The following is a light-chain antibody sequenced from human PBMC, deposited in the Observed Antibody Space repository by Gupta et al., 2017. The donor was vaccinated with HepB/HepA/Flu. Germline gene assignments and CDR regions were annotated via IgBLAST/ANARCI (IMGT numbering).Light chain of an antibody. Sequence: IVLTQSPATLSLSPGDRATLSCRASQTVSTYLAWYQQKPGQSPRLLIYDISNRATGIPARFSGSGSGTEFTLTISSLEPEDFAVYFCQQRSNWPLTFGGGTKVEIK. CDR3: QQRSNWPLT. V-gene: IGKV3-11*01. CDR2: DIS. CDR1: QTVSTY. J-gene: IGKJ4*01.